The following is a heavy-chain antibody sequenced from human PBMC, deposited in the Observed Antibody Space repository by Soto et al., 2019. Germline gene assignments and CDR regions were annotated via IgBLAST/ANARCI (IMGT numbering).Heavy chain of an antibody. CDR3: GRTDYGEFHMDF. CDR2: INHSGST. D-gene: IGHD4-17*01. J-gene: IGHJ4*02. CDR1: GGSFSGYY. V-gene: IGHV4-34*01. Sequence: PSETLSLTCAVYGGSFSGYYWSWIRQPPGKGLEWIGEINHSGSTNYNPSLKSRVTISVDTSQNHFSLKLGSVTAADMAGYYCGRTDYGEFHMDFWGQGTLVTVYS.